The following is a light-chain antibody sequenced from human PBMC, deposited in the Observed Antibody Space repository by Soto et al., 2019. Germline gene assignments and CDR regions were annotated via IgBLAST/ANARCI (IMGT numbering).Light chain of an antibody. V-gene: IGKV3-11*01. CDR1: QSVSSY. CDR3: QQYGSLWT. Sequence: EILLTQSPATLSLSPWEIASLSCRASQSVSSYLAWYQQKPGQAPRLPIYDASNRATGTPARFSGSGSGTDFTLTISRLEPEDFAVYYCQQYGSLWTFGQGTKVDI. J-gene: IGKJ1*01. CDR2: DAS.